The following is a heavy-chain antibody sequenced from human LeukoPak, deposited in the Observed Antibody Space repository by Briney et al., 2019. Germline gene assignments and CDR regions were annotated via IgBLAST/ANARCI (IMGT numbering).Heavy chain of an antibody. V-gene: IGHV4-4*07. CDR1: GGSFSGYY. D-gene: IGHD3-22*01. J-gene: IGHJ4*02. CDR3: ARDNVYYDGSGYLPYFDY. CDR2: IYTSGST. Sequence: SETLSLTCAVYGGSFSGYYWSWIRQPAGKGLEWIGRIYTSGSTNYNPSLKSRVTMSVDTSKNQFSLKLSSVTAADTAVYYCARDNVYYDGSGYLPYFDYWGGGTLVAVSS.